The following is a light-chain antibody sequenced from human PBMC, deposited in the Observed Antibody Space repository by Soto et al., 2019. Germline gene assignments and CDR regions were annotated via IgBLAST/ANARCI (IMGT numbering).Light chain of an antibody. CDR2: DAS. CDR3: QQRSNWPPIT. CDR1: QSVSSY. Sequence: EIVLTQSPSTLSLSPGERATLSCRASQSVSSYLASYQQKPGQAPRLLIYDASNRATGIPARFSGSGSGTDFTLNISSLEPEDFAVYYCQQRSNWPPITFGQGTRLEIK. J-gene: IGKJ5*01. V-gene: IGKV3-11*01.